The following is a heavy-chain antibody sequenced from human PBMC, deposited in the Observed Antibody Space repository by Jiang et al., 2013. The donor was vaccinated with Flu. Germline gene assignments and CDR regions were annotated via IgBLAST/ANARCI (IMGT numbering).Heavy chain of an antibody. Sequence: GLVKPSQTLSLTCAVSGGSIISNYWWSWVRQPPGKGLEWIGRIYHSGTTNYNPSLQSRVLLSVDKSKNQFSLRLTSVTAADTAVYYCARVPSVSDHWQYFDYWGQGTLLTVSS. CDR3: ARVPSVSDHWQYFDY. D-gene: IGHD1-1*01. V-gene: IGHV4-4*02. CDR2: IYHSGTT. CDR1: GGSIISNYW. J-gene: IGHJ4*02.